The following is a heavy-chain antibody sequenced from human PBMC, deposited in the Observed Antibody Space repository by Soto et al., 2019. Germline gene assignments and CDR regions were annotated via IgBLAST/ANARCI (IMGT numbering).Heavy chain of an antibody. Sequence: QLQLQESGSGLVKPSQTLSLTCAVSGGSISSGGYSWSWIRQPPGKGLEWIGYIYHSGSTYYNPSRESRVSISVDRSKKQVSLKLSSVTAADTAVYYCARGMTTVPTLDYWGQGTLVTVSS. CDR2: IYHSGST. CDR1: GGSISSGGYS. CDR3: ARGMTTVPTLDY. J-gene: IGHJ4*02. V-gene: IGHV4-30-2*01. D-gene: IGHD4-4*01.